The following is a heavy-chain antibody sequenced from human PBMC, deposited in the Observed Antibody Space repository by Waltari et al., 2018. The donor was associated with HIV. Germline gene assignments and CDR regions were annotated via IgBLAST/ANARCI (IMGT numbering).Heavy chain of an antibody. CDR3: ARDDNSGYYYDY. Sequence: QVQLVQSGAEVKKPGSSVKVSCKASGGTFSSYGLNWVRQAPGQGLEWMGGIIPIFGTANYAQKFQGRVTITADESTSTAYMELSTLRSEDTAVYYCARDDNSGYYYDYWGQGTLVTVSS. J-gene: IGHJ4*02. CDR2: IIPIFGTA. CDR1: GGTFSSYG. D-gene: IGHD3-22*01. V-gene: IGHV1-69*01.